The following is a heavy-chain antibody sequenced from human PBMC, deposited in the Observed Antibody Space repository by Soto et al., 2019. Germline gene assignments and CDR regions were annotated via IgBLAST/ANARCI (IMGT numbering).Heavy chain of an antibody. J-gene: IGHJ3*02. CDR3: ARDKVVTMVRGVITPSDAFDI. CDR2: INAGNGNT. CDR1: GYTFTSYA. Sequence: ASVKVSCKASGYTFTSYAMHWVRQAPGQRLEWIGWINAGNGNTKYSQKFQGRVTITRDTSASTAYMELSSLRSEDTAVYYCARDKVVTMVRGVITPSDAFDIWGQGTMVTVSS. D-gene: IGHD3-10*01. V-gene: IGHV1-3*01.